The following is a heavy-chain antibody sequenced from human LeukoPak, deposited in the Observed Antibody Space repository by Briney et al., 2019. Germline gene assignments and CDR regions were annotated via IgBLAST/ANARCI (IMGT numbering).Heavy chain of an antibody. CDR3: ARRMKLAAKGDAFDI. Sequence: SETLSLTCTVSGGSISSGSYYWSWIRQPAGKGLEWIGRIYTSGSTNYNPSLKSRVTISVDASRNHFSLKLNSVTAADTAVYYCARRMKLAAKGDAFDIWGQGTMVTVSS. D-gene: IGHD2-15*01. CDR2: IYTSGST. J-gene: IGHJ3*02. CDR1: GGSISSGSYY. V-gene: IGHV4-61*02.